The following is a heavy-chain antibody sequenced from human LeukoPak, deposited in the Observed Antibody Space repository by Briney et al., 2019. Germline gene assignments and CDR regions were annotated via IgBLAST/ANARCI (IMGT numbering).Heavy chain of an antibody. Sequence: GGSLRLSCAASGFTFSSYWMSWVRQAPGKGLEWVANIKQDGSEKYYVDSVKGRFTISRDNAKNSLYLQMNSLRAEDTAVYYCAKAEGYYYDSSGYYLDWGQGTLVTVSS. D-gene: IGHD3-22*01. CDR1: GFTFSSYW. J-gene: IGHJ4*02. CDR3: AKAEGYYYDSSGYYLD. CDR2: IKQDGSEK. V-gene: IGHV3-7*03.